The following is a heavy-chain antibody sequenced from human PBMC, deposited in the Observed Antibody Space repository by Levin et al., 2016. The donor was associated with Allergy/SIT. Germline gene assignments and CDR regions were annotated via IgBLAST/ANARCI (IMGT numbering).Heavy chain of an antibody. D-gene: IGHD3-10*01. CDR3: ARDSVGWFGILVNYFDY. V-gene: IGHV3-23*01. Sequence: GESLKISCAASGFSLSTYAMSWVRQAPGKGLEWVAAISGSGESTYYAESVRGRFSISRDFSNNTMYLQMSSLRGDDTAVYYCARDSVGWFGILVNYFDYWGQGSLVTVSP. CDR2: ISGSGEST. J-gene: IGHJ4*02. CDR1: GFSLSTYA.